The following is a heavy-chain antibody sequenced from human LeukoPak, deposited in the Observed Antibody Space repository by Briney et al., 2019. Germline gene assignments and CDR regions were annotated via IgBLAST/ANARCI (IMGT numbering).Heavy chain of an antibody. V-gene: IGHV4-34*01. CDR2: INHSGST. CDR3: ARLKPMIVLAYGFRPREGTTYCFDY. CDR1: GGSFSGYY. J-gene: IGHJ4*02. Sequence: PSETLSLTCAVYGGSFSGYYWSWLRQPPGKGLEGIGEINHSGSTNYNPSLKSRVTISVDTSRNQFSLNLSSVTAADTAFYYCARLKPMIVLAYGFRPREGTTYCFDYWGQGTLVTVSS. D-gene: IGHD3-22*01.